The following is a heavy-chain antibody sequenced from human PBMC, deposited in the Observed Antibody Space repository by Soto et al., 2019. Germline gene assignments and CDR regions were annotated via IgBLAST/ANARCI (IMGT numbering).Heavy chain of an antibody. CDR2: ISTTSFTI. CDR1: GFSFSTYN. J-gene: IGHJ5*01. CDR3: ARDRCYDGTCYSASDS. Sequence: RGSLRLSCAASGFSFSTYNMDWVRQAPGKRPEWIAYISTTSFTIYYADSVKGRFTISRDNDRNSLYLEMNSLRDEDTAVYYCARDRCYDGTCYSASDSWGQGTLVTVSS. V-gene: IGHV3-48*02. D-gene: IGHD2-15*01.